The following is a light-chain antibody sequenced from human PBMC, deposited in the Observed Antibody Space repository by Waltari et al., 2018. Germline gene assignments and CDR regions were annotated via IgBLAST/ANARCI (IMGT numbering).Light chain of an antibody. CDR3: QHTHSFPHS. CDR2: AAS. Sequence: DIRMTQSPSFVSASVGDSVTITCRASQDISRWLAWYRQKPGKAPELLIYAASSLQCGVPSRFSGRGAGTDFSLIISDLHPEDFASYFCQHTHSFPHSFGGGTTLDI. V-gene: IGKV1-12*01. CDR1: QDISRW. J-gene: IGKJ4*01.